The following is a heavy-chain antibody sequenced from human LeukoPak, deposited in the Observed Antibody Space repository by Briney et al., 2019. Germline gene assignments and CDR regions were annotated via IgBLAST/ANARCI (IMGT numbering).Heavy chain of an antibody. CDR1: GFTFSSYA. CDR2: ISYDGSNK. Sequence: GGSPRLSCAASGFTFSSYAMHWVSQAPGKGLEWVAVISYDGSNKYYADSVKGRFTISRDNSKNTLYLQMNSLRAEDTAVYYCAREGSEMATINWFDPWGQGTLVTVSS. V-gene: IGHV3-30-3*01. J-gene: IGHJ5*02. CDR3: AREGSEMATINWFDP. D-gene: IGHD5-24*01.